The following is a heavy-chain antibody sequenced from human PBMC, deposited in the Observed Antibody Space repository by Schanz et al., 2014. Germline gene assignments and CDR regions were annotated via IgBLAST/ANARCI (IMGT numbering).Heavy chain of an antibody. CDR2: MNQDGSVK. CDR3: ARDKGGLIPFDY. CDR1: RFTFSDYW. V-gene: IGHV3-7*01. D-gene: IGHD2-15*01. J-gene: IGHJ4*03. Sequence: EVQLVESGGGLVQPGGSLRLSCAASRFTFSDYWMSWVRQAPGKGLEWVANMNQDGSVKNYVDSVKGRFTISRDNAKNSLYLQMNSLRAEDTAVYYCARDKGGLIPFDYWGQGTVVTVSS.